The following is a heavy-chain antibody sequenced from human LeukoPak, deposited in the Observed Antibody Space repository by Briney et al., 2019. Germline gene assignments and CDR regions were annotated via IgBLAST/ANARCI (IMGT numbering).Heavy chain of an antibody. D-gene: IGHD6-13*01. J-gene: IGHJ2*01. CDR3: ARVYYSSSYDYWYFDL. CDR2: INYSGST. V-gene: IGHV4-39*07. CDR1: GGSITSRSNY. Sequence: PSETLSLTCTVSGGSITSRSNYWGWIRQPPGKGLEWIGSINYSGSTYYNPSLKSRVTISVDTSKNQFSLKLSSVTAADTAVYYCARVYYSSSYDYWYFDLWGRGTLVTVSS.